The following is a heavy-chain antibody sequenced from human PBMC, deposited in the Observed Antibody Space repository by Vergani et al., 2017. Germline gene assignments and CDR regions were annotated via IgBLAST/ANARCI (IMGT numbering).Heavy chain of an antibody. J-gene: IGHJ6*03. D-gene: IGHD3-3*01. CDR1: GFTFDDYA. CDR3: AKDSSRKRIXIFGVTTPYYYMDV. CDR2: ISWNSGSI. V-gene: IGHV3-9*01. Sequence: EVQLVESGGGLVQPGRSLGLSCAASGFTFDDYAMHWVRQAPGKGLEWVSGISWNSGSIGYADSVKGRFTISRDNAKNSLYLQMNSLRAEDTALYYCAKDSSRKRIXIFGVTTPYYYMDVWGKGTTVTVSS.